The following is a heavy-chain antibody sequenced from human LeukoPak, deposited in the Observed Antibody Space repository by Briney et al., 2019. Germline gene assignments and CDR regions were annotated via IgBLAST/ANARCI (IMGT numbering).Heavy chain of an antibody. CDR3: AKEHIVGAIMGAFDI. Sequence: GRSLRLSCAASGFTFDDYAMHWVRQAPGKGLEWVSGISWNSGSIGYADSVKGRFTISRDNAKNSLYLQMNSLRAEDTALYYCAKEHIVGAIMGAFDIWGLGTMVTVSS. CDR2: ISWNSGSI. CDR1: GFTFDDYA. D-gene: IGHD1-26*01. V-gene: IGHV3-9*01. J-gene: IGHJ3*02.